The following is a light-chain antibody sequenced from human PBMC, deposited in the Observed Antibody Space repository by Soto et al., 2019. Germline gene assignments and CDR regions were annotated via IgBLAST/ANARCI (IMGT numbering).Light chain of an antibody. CDR2: EVN. CDR1: SSDIGGHDF. Sequence: QSALTQPASVSGSPGQSITISCTGTSSDIGGHDFLSRYQQHPGKAPKLIICEVNNRPSGVSNRFSASKSGNTASLTISGLQTEDEADYYCMSYRSGDTLVFGTGTKLTVL. CDR3: MSYRSGDTLV. V-gene: IGLV2-14*01. J-gene: IGLJ1*01.